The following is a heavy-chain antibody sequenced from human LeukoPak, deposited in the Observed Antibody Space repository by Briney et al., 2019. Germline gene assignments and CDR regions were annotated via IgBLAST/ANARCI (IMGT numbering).Heavy chain of an antibody. CDR3: ARSRSGYYEDY. CDR1: GFTFTTYW. D-gene: IGHD3-22*01. J-gene: IGHJ4*02. CDR2: IKEDGSEK. Sequence: GGSLRLSCAASGFTFTTYWMTWVRQAPGKGLEWVANIKEDGSEKYYVDSVKGRFTISRDNAKNSLSLQVNSLSAEDTAVYYCARSRSGYYEDYWGQGTLVTVSS. V-gene: IGHV3-7*01.